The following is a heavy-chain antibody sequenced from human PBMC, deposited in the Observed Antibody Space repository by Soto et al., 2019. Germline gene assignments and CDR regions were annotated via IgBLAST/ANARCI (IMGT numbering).Heavy chain of an antibody. Sequence: PSETLSLTCAVYGGSFSGHYWSWIRQSPGKGLEWIGDIDRSGNTNYNPSLKSRVIMSVDTSMNHFSLSLSSVTAADTAVYYCARNFDSWGQGTLVTVSS. V-gene: IGHV4-34*01. CDR1: GGSFSGHY. CDR2: IDRSGNT. CDR3: ARNFDS. J-gene: IGHJ5*01.